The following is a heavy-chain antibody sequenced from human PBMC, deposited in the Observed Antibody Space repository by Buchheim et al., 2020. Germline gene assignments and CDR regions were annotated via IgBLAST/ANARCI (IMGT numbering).Heavy chain of an antibody. V-gene: IGHV3-7*01. CDR3: ARSDYGGNSYNNYYFDY. Sequence: EVQLVESGGGLVQPGGSLRLSCAASGFTFSSYWMSWVRQAPGKGLEWVANIKQDGSEKYYVDSVKGRFTISRDNAKNSLYLQMNSLRAEDTAVYYCARSDYGGNSYNNYYFDYWGQGTL. D-gene: IGHD4-23*01. CDR1: GFTFSSYW. J-gene: IGHJ4*02. CDR2: IKQDGSEK.